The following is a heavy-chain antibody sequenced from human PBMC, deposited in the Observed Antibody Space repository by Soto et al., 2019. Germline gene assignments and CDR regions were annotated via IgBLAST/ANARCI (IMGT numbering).Heavy chain of an antibody. CDR2: IYYSGST. Sequence: SETLSLTCTVSGGSISSYYWSWIRQPPGKGLEWIGYIYYSGSTNYNPSLKSRVTISVDTSKNQFSLKLSTVTAADTAVYYCARVRSSSWSSSYYYGMDVWGQGTTVT. CDR3: ARVRSSSWSSSYYYGMDV. J-gene: IGHJ6*02. CDR1: GGSISSYY. V-gene: IGHV4-59*01. D-gene: IGHD6-13*01.